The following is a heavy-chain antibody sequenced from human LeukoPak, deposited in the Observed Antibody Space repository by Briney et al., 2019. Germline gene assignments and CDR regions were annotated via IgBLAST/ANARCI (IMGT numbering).Heavy chain of an antibody. D-gene: IGHD2-15*01. CDR2: INHGGST. CDR3: ARSARVEPGTGYYFDS. CDR1: GGSFRGYY. Sequence: SETLSLTCGVYGGSFRGYYWSWIRQPPGKGLEWIGEINHGGSTNYNPSLKSRVTILVDTSRNQFSLKLRSVSAADTAVYYCARSARVEPGTGYYFDSWGRGTQVTVSS. V-gene: IGHV4-34*01. J-gene: IGHJ4*02.